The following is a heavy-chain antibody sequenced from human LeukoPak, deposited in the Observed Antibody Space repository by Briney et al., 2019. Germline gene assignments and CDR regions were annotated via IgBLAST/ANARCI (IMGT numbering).Heavy chain of an antibody. Sequence: GGSLRPSCAASGFTFSSYAMHWVRQAPGKGLEWVAVISYDGSNKYYADSVKGRFTISRDNSKNTLYLQMNSLRAEDTAVYYCARDLGNGDYIYYYYGMDVWGQGTTVTVSS. D-gene: IGHD4-17*01. CDR1: GFTFSSYA. V-gene: IGHV3-30*04. CDR2: ISYDGSNK. CDR3: ARDLGNGDYIYYYYGMDV. J-gene: IGHJ6*02.